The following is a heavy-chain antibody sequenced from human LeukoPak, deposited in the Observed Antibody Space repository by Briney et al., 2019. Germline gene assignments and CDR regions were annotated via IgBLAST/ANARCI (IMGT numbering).Heavy chain of an antibody. Sequence: SETLSLTCTVSGGSISSYYWSWIRQPPGKGLEWIGYIYYSGSTNYNPSLKCRVTISVDTSKNQFSLKLSSVAAADAAVYYCARRAAPPNYGMDVWGQGTTVTVSS. V-gene: IGHV4-59*08. CDR3: ARRAAPPNYGMDV. CDR1: GGSISSYY. CDR2: IYYSGST. J-gene: IGHJ6*02. D-gene: IGHD2-15*01.